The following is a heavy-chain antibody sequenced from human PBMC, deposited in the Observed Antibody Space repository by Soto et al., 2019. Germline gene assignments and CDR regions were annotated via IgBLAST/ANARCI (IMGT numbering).Heavy chain of an antibody. CDR3: ARLSFLRITMVRGVSPHNWFDP. CDR1: GGSISSGGYY. Sequence: SETLSLTCTVSGGSISSGGYYWSWIRQHPGKGLEWIGYIYYSGSTYYNPSLKSQVTISVDTSKKQISLKLSSVTAADTVVYYCARLSFLRITMVRGVSPHNWFDPWGQGTLVTVSS. J-gene: IGHJ5*02. D-gene: IGHD3-10*01. CDR2: IYYSGST. V-gene: IGHV4-31*01.